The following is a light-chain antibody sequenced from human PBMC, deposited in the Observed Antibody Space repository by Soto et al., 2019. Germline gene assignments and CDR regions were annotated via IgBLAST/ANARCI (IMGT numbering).Light chain of an antibody. CDR1: QSVSSSY. Sequence: EIVLTQSPGTLSLSPGERATLSCRASQSVSSSYLAWYQQKPGQASRLLMYDASNRATGIPARFSGSGSGTDFTLTISSLEPEDFAVYYCQQRSNWPPEFGPGTKVDIK. CDR3: QQRSNWPPE. V-gene: IGKV3D-20*02. J-gene: IGKJ3*01. CDR2: DAS.